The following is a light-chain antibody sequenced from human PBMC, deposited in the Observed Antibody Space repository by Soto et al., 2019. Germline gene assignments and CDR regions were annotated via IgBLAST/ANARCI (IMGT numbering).Light chain of an antibody. Sequence: TQSPSTLSGSVGDRVTITCRASQTISSWLAWYQQKPGQAPRLLIYDASNRATGVPFRFSGSGSGTDFTLTVSSLEPEDFAVYYCQQRLLWPQTFGQGTKVEI. CDR1: QTISSW. V-gene: IGKV3-11*01. CDR2: DAS. J-gene: IGKJ1*01. CDR3: QQRLLWPQT.